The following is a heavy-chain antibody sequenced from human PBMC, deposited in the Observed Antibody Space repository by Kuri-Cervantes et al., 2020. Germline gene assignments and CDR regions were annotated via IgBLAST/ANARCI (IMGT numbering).Heavy chain of an antibody. V-gene: IGHV1-18*04. CDR3: ARFSDDYDILTVDY. J-gene: IGHJ4*02. Sequence: ASVKVSCKASGYTFTNYGVTWVRQATGQGLEWMGWMNPNSGNTGYAQKLQGRVTMTTDTSTSTAYMELRSLRSDDTAVYYCARFSDDYDILTVDYWGQGTLVTVSS. CDR1: GYTFTNYG. CDR2: MNPNSGNT. D-gene: IGHD3-9*01.